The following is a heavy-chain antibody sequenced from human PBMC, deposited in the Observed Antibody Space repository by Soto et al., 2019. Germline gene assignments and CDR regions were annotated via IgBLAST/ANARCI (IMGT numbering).Heavy chain of an antibody. CDR2: IYSIGNT. V-gene: IGHV4-39*01. J-gene: IGHJ4*02. Sequence: QLQLQESGSGLVKPSETLSLTCIVSNGSISSRSSSWGWIRQPPGKGLEWIGSIYSIGNTYYNTSLKSRVPISTDTAKTQFCLKMNSVTAADTAGEVWGGQDNGAKGYDCENWGQGAPGTVAT. CDR1: NGSISSRSSS. CDR3: GGQDNGAKGYDCEN. D-gene: IGHD1-1*01.